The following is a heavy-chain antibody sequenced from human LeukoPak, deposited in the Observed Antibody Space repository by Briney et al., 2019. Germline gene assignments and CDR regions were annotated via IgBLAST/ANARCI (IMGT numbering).Heavy chain of an antibody. J-gene: IGHJ6*02. CDR3: AKASGAHFGYYYYGMDV. CDR1: GFTFSRYA. D-gene: IGHD3-10*01. V-gene: IGHV3-23*01. Sequence: QPGGSLRLSCAASGFTFSRYAMSWVRQAPGKGLEWVSAISGSGGSTYYADSVKGRFTISSDNTENTLFLQMNSLRAEDTAVYYCAKASGAHFGYYYYGMDVWGQGTTVTVSS. CDR2: ISGSGGST.